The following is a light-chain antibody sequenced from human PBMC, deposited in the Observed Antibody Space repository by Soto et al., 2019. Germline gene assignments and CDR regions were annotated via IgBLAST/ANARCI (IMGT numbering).Light chain of an antibody. CDR2: GAS. J-gene: IGKJ1*01. CDR3: QQFAGT. Sequence: EIVMTQSPATLSVSPGERATLSCRASQSVSSNLAWYQQKPGQAPRLLIYGASTRATGIPARFSGSGSGTEFTLTISSLQSEDFAVYYCQQFAGTFGQGTKVEIK. V-gene: IGKV3-15*01. CDR1: QSVSSN.